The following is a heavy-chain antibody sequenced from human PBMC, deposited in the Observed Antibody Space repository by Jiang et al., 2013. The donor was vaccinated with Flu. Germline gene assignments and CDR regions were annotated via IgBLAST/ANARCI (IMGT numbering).Heavy chain of an antibody. D-gene: IGHD3-16*01. CDR2: LWYDGTTE. J-gene: IGHJ3*02. V-gene: IGHV3-33*01. CDR1: GFTFRSCG. CDR3: ARDVGDPRSPRNDAFDM. Sequence: VQLVESGGGVVQPGTSLRLSCAVSGFTFRSCGMHWVRQTPGKGLEWVAVLWYDGTTEYYADSVKGRFTISRDNSENTLYLQMNSLRAEDTVVYYCARDVGDPRSPRNDAFDMWGQGTMVTVSS.